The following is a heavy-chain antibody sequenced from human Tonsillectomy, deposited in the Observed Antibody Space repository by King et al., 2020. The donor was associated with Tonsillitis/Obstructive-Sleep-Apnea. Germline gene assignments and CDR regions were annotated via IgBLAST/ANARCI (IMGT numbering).Heavy chain of an antibody. CDR1: GYSFTNYA. CDR2: INTNTGNP. V-gene: IGHV7-4-1*02. Sequence: QLVQSGSELKKPGASVKVSCKASGYSFTNYAMNWVRQAPGQGLEWMGWINTNTGNPTYGQGFTGRFVFSLDTSVSTPYLQISSLKAEDTAVYYCARGRGASCSSTSCYFYYFDYWGQGALVTVSS. CDR3: ARGRGASCSSTSCYFYYFDY. D-gene: IGHD2-2*01. J-gene: IGHJ4*02.